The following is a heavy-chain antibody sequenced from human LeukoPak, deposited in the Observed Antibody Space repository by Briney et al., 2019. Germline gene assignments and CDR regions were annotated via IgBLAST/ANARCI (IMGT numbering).Heavy chain of an antibody. V-gene: IGHV1-2*02. D-gene: IGHD3-22*01. CDR3: ARGKLQVIRNYYDSSGYYYVDY. Sequence: ASVKVSCKASGFPFNGYYMHWVRQAPGQGLEWMGWINPNSGDANYAQKLQGRVTMTTDTSTSTAYMELRSLRSDDTAVYYCARGKLQVIRNYYDSSGYYYVDYWGQGTLVTVSS. J-gene: IGHJ4*02. CDR1: GFPFNGYY. CDR2: INPNSGDA.